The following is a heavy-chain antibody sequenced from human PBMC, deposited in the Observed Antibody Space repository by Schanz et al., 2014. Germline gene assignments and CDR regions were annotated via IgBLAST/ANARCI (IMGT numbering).Heavy chain of an antibody. CDR2: INPSVGNT. Sequence: QVQLVQSGAEVKKPGASVRLSCEASGYTFTSYYIHWFRQAPGQGLEWMGLINPSVGNTNYAQKFRGRVTMTRDTSTSTVYMELSSLRSEDTAVYYCARDGEAAAGCDYWGQGTLXTVSS. V-gene: IGHV1-46*03. CDR1: GYTFTSYY. D-gene: IGHD6-13*01. CDR3: ARDGEAAAGCDY. J-gene: IGHJ4*02.